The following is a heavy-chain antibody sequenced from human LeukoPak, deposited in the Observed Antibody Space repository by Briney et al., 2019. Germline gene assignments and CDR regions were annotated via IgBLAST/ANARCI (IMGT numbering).Heavy chain of an antibody. D-gene: IGHD1-26*01. V-gene: IGHV3-23*01. J-gene: IGHJ4*02. Sequence: GGSLRLSCAASGFTFSFYAMSWVRQAPGKGLEWVSSISGSGGSTYYADSVKGRFTISRDNSKNTLYLQMNSQRAEDTAVYYCAKDRAATTQYYFDYWGQGTLVTVSS. CDR2: ISGSGGST. CDR1: GFTFSFYA. CDR3: AKDRAATTQYYFDY.